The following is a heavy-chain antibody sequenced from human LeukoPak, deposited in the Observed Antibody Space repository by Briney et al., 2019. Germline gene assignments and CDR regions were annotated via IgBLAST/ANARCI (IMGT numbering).Heavy chain of an antibody. CDR1: GGSISSYY. CDR3: ARGYYYGSGSPPLDY. CDR2: IYYSGST. V-gene: IGHV4-59*01. J-gene: IGHJ4*02. D-gene: IGHD3-10*01. Sequence: PSETLSLTCTVSGGSISSYYWSWIRQPPGKGLEWIGYIYYSGSTNYNPSLKSRVTISVDTSKNQFSLKLSSVTAADTAVYYCARGYYYGSGSPPLDYWGQGTLVTVSS.